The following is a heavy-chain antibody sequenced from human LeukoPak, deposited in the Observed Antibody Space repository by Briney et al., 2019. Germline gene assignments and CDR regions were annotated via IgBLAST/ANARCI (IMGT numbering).Heavy chain of an antibody. V-gene: IGHV3-7*03. Sequence: GGSLTLSCAASGFTFSYHWMTWVRQAPGKGLEWVANIKNDGAVKNYVDSVKGRFTISRDNAKNSLYLQMNSLRAEDTAVYYCAKDHPLDYYYGMDVWGQGTTVTVSS. CDR1: GFTFSYHW. CDR2: IKNDGAVK. J-gene: IGHJ6*02. CDR3: AKDHPLDYYYGMDV.